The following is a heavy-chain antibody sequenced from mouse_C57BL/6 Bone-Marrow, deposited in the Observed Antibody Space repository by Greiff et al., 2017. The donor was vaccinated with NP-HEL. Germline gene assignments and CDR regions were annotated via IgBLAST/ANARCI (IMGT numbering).Heavy chain of an antibody. CDR2: IYPRSGNT. D-gene: IGHD1-1*01. Sequence: VQLQESGAELARPGASVKLSCKASGYTFTSYGISWVKQRTGQGLEWIGEIYPRSGNTYYNEKFKGKATLTADKSSSTAYLELRSLTSEDSAVYFCARADYGSSYTSGYWGQGTSVTVSS. V-gene: IGHV1-81*01. CDR1: GYTFTSYG. J-gene: IGHJ4*01. CDR3: ARADYGSSYTSGY.